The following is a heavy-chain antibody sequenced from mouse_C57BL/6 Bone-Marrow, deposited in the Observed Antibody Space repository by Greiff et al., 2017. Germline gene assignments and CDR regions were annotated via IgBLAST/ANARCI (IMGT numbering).Heavy chain of an antibody. CDR1: GYAFSSSW. J-gene: IGHJ3*01. CDR3: ADPDGCSPGGFAY. D-gene: IGHD2-3*01. Sequence: QVQLQQSGPELVKPGASVKFSCKASGYAFSSSWMNWVKQRPGQGLEWIGRIYPGDGDTNYNGKFKGKATLTADKSSSTAYMQLSSLTSEDSAVYCCADPDGCSPGGFAYWGQGTLVTVSA. CDR2: IYPGDGDT. V-gene: IGHV1-82*01.